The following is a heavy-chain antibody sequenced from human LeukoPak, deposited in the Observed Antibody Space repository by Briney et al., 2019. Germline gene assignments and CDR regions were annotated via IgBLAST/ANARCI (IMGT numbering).Heavy chain of an antibody. J-gene: IGHJ4*02. D-gene: IGHD3-10*01. CDR2: INSDGSST. V-gene: IGHV3-74*01. Sequence: GSLRLSCAASGFTFSSYWMHWVRQAPGKGLVWVSRINSDGSSTSYADSVKGRFTISRDNAKNTLYLQMNNLRAEDTAVYYCAREAYYYGSGSYSSIDYWGQGTLVTVSS. CDR3: AREAYYYGSGSYSSIDY. CDR1: GFTFSSYW.